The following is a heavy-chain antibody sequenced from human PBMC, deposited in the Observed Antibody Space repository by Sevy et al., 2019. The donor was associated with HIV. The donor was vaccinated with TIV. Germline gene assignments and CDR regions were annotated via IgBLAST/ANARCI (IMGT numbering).Heavy chain of an antibody. V-gene: IGHV3-48*02. Sequence: GGSLRLSCAASGFTFSSYSMNWVRQAPGKGLEWVSYISSSTIYYADSVKGRFTISRDNAKNSLYLQMNSLRDEDTAVYYCARDRDEDQDIVVVVASDAFDIWGQGTMVTVSS. CDR3: ARDRDEDQDIVVVVASDAFDI. J-gene: IGHJ3*02. CDR1: GFTFSSYS. CDR2: ISSSTI. D-gene: IGHD2-15*01.